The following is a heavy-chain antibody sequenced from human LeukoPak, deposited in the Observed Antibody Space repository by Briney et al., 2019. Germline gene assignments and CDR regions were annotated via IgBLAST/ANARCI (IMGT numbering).Heavy chain of an antibody. D-gene: IGHD6-13*01. CDR2: IYYSGST. J-gene: IGHJ5*02. CDR1: GASISSYY. Sequence: SETLSLTCTVSGASISSYYWSWIRQPPGKGLEWIGYIYYSGSTNYNPSLKSRVTISVDTSKNQFSLKLSSVTAADTAVYYCARVRSGGSSFPWFDPWGQGTLVTVSS. CDR3: ARVRSGGSSFPWFDP. V-gene: IGHV4-59*01.